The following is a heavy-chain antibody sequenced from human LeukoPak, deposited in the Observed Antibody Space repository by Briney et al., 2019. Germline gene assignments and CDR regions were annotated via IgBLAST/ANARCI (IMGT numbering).Heavy chain of an antibody. V-gene: IGHV4-31*03. CDR2: IYYSGST. D-gene: IGHD4-17*01. Sequence: SETLSLTCTVSGGSISSGGYYWSWIRQHPGKGLEWIGYIYYSGSTYYNPSLKSRVTISVDTSKNQFSLKLSSVTAADMAVYYCARDTLKGDYGALFDYWGQGTLVTVSS. CDR1: GGSISSGGYY. J-gene: IGHJ4*02. CDR3: ARDTLKGDYGALFDY.